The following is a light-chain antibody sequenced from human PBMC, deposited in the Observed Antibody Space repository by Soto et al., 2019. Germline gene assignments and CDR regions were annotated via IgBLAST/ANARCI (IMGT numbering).Light chain of an antibody. V-gene: IGKV1-39*01. Sequence: DVPLPQTPSPLSATDGDTGTITCRASQGISGRLAWYQQKPGKAPRLLIYAASSMHSGIPARFSGSGSGTDFTLTISSLQPEDFATYYCQQSYSTPPTFGQGTRLEIK. CDR1: QGISGR. CDR2: AAS. J-gene: IGKJ5*01. CDR3: QQSYSTPPT.